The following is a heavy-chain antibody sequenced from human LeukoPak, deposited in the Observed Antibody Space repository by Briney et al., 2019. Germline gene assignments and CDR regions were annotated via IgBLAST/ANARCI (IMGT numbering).Heavy chain of an antibody. Sequence: ATVKVSCTASGYTVTVYYMHWVRHAPGQPLEWMGWINPNSGGTNYAQKFQGRVTMTRDTSISTAYMELSRLRSDDTAVYYCARPYGYSSSWYFWFDPWGQGTLVTVSS. CDR2: INPNSGGT. CDR1: GYTVTVYY. V-gene: IGHV1-2*02. CDR3: ARPYGYSSSWYFWFDP. D-gene: IGHD6-13*01. J-gene: IGHJ5*02.